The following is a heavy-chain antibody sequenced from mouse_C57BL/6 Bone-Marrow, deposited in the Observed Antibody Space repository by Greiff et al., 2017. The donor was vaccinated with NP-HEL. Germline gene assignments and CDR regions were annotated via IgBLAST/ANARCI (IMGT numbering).Heavy chain of an antibody. D-gene: IGHD1-1*01. J-gene: IGHJ2*01. CDR1: GYTFTSYW. V-gene: IGHV1-61*01. CDR2: IYPSDSET. CDR3: ASATTESYYFDY. Sequence: VQLQQPGAELVRPGSSVKLSCKASGYTFTSYWMDWVKQRPGQGLEWIGNIYPSDSETHYNQKFKDKATLTVDKSSSTAYMQLNSLTSEDSAVYYCASATTESYYFDYWGQGTTLTVSS.